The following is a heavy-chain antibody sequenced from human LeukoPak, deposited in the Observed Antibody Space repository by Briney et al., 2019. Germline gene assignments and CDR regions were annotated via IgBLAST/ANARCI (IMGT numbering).Heavy chain of an antibody. J-gene: IGHJ4*02. CDR1: EYTFTGYY. CDR3: TRESGSYHGNDF. D-gene: IGHD1-26*01. V-gene: IGHV1-2*06. Sequence: ASVKVSCKASEYTFTGYYMHWVRQAPGQGLEWMGRNNPNDGGTNYAQKFQGRVTMTGDTSISTAYMELSSLRSDDTAVYYCTRESGSYHGNDFWGQGTLVTVSS. CDR2: NNPNDGGT.